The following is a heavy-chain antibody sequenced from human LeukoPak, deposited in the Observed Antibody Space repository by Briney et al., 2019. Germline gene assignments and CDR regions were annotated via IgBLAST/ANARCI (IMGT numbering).Heavy chain of an antibody. D-gene: IGHD4-11*01. CDR2: IYYSGGT. J-gene: IGHJ6*03. V-gene: IGHV4-39*01. CDR3: ARLLDYNGYYYYMDV. CDR1: GGSISSSSYY. Sequence: SETLSLTCTVSGGSISSSSYYWGWIRQPPGKGLEWIGSIYYSGGTYYNPSLKSRVTISVDTSKNQFSLKLSSVTAADTAVYYCARLLDYNGYYYYMDVWGKGTTVTVSS.